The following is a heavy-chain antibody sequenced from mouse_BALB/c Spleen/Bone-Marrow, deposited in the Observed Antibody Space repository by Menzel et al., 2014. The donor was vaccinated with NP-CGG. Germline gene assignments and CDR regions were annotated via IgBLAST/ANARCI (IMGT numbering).Heavy chain of an antibody. CDR2: IYPGGGYT. D-gene: IGHD2-14*01. Sequence: QVQLQQSGAELVRPGTSVKISCKASGYTFTNYWLGWVKQSPGHGLEWIGDIYPGGGYTNYNEKFKGKATLTADTSSSTAYMQLSSLTSEDSAVYFCAREVRGDFDYWGQGTTLTVSS. V-gene: IGHV1-63*02. J-gene: IGHJ2*01. CDR3: AREVRGDFDY. CDR1: GYTFTNYW.